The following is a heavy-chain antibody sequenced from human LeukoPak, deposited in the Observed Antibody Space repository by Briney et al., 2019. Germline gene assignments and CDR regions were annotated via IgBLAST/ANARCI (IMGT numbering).Heavy chain of an antibody. V-gene: IGHV1-8*01. CDR2: MNPNNGKT. CDR1: GYTFTSYD. Sequence: ASVKVSCKASGYTFTSYDINWVRQATGQGLEWVGWMNPNNGKTGYAQKFQGRVTMTGNTSITTAYMELSSLRHDDTAVYYCARFGVGNYYYGMDVWGQGTTVIVSS. J-gene: IGHJ6*02. CDR3: ARFGVGNYYYGMDV. D-gene: IGHD3-10*01.